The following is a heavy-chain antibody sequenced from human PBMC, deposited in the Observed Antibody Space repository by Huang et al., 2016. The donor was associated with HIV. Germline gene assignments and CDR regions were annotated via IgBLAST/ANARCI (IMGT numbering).Heavy chain of an antibody. J-gene: IGHJ4*02. Sequence: QVQLVQSGAEVKKPGSSVKVSCKASGGSFRNSAIGWVRQAPGQGLEWMGGIIPTLGTANYAQKFQGRVTIIADESTSTAYMELSSLRSEDTAVYYCATVDYYDTSGPQRGYFDNWGQGTLVTVSS. D-gene: IGHD3-22*01. CDR3: ATVDYYDTSGPQRGYFDN. V-gene: IGHV1-69*01. CDR2: IIPTLGTA. CDR1: GGSFRNSA.